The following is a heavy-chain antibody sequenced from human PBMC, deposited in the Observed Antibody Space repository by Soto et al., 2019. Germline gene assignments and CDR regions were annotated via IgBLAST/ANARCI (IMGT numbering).Heavy chain of an antibody. CDR1: GGSISTINYF. Sequence: SETLSLTCTVSGGSISTINYFWGWVRQPPGKGLEWIGTIYYSGNTYYNPSLKGRVTMSVDTSKNQFSLKLSSVTAADTAVYYCMGDAPSLSDASPIDSWGQGTLVTVSS. CDR2: IYYSGNT. V-gene: IGHV4-39*02. CDR3: MGDAPSLSDASPIDS. J-gene: IGHJ4*02. D-gene: IGHD1-26*01.